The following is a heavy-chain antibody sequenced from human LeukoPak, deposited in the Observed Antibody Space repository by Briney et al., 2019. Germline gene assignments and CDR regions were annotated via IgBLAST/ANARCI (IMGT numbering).Heavy chain of an antibody. CDR1: GGSISSYY. V-gene: IGHV4-59*08. Sequence: SETLSLTCTVSGGSISSYYWSWIRQPPGKGLEWIGYIYYSGSTNYNPSLKSRVTISVDTSKNQFSLKLSSVTAADTAVYYCARFANYDFWSDYYTGPAPIDYWGQGTLVTVSS. CDR3: ARFANYDFWSDYYTGPAPIDY. J-gene: IGHJ4*02. CDR2: IYYSGST. D-gene: IGHD3-3*01.